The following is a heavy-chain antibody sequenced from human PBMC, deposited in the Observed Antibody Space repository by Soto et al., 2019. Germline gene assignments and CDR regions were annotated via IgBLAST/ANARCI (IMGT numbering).Heavy chain of an antibody. J-gene: IGHJ6*02. CDR1: GFTFSDHY. CDR2: IRNKARSYTT. Sequence: EVQLVESGGDLVQPGGSLRLSCAASGFTFSDHYMDWVRQAPGKGLEWVGRIRNKARSYTTESAASVKGRFIFSRDDPKNSLSLQMNSLGTEDTAVYYCTRLSTLTTGYYVMDVWGQGTTVTVSS. D-gene: IGHD4-17*01. CDR3: TRLSTLTTGYYVMDV. V-gene: IGHV3-72*01.